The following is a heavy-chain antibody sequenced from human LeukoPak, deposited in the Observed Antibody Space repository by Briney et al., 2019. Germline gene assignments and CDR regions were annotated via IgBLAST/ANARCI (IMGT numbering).Heavy chain of an antibody. CDR3: AKHPGPYGANPFSS. J-gene: IGHJ5*02. V-gene: IGHV3-23*01. D-gene: IGHD4-23*01. CDR2: IIGSARST. CDR1: GFTFNTYG. Sequence: GGSLRLSCAASGFTFNTYGMHWVRQAPGKGLEWVSTIIGSARSTFHAASVKGRFTISRDNSNNTVFLHMNSLRAEDTAVYFCAKHPGPYGANPFSSWGLGTLVTVSS.